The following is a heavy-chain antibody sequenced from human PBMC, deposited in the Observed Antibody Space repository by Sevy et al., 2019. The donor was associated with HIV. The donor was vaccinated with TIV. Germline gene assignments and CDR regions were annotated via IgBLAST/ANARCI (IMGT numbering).Heavy chain of an antibody. CDR1: GGSISSGGYS. Sequence: SETLSLTCAVSGGSISSGGYSWSWIRQPPGKGLEWIGYIYHSGSTYYNPSLKSRVTISVDRSKNQFSLKLSSVTDAETAVYYCARGGWGYCSGGSCYPPNWFDPWGQGTLVTVSS. D-gene: IGHD2-15*01. V-gene: IGHV4-30-2*01. CDR2: IYHSGST. J-gene: IGHJ5*02. CDR3: ARGGWGYCSGGSCYPPNWFDP.